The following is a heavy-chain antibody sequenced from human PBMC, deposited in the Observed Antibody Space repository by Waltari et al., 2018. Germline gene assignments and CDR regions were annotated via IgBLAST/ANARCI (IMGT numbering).Heavy chain of an antibody. J-gene: IGHJ4*02. CDR3: ARDWEGERPNFDY. Sequence: QVLLVESGGGVVQPGASLQLSCEASGFTFSSYGMHWVRQAPGKGLEWVTIIWYDGSKKYYSDSVKGRFTVSRDNSKNTLYLQMNSLRVEDAGVYYCARDWEGERPNFDYWGQGILVTVSS. CDR1: GFTFSSYG. CDR2: IWYDGSKK. D-gene: IGHD1-26*01. V-gene: IGHV3-33*01.